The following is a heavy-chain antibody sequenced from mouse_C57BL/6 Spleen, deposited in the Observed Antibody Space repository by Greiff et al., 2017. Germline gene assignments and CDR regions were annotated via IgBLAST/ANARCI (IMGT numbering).Heavy chain of an antibody. J-gene: IGHJ2*01. V-gene: IGHV8-8*01. D-gene: IGHD3-3*01. CDR1: GFSLSTFGMG. Sequence: QVTLKVSGPGILQPSQTLSLSCSFSGFSLSTFGMGVGWIRQPSGKGLEWLAHIWWDDAKYYNPALKSRLTISKDTSKNPVFLKIANVDTADTATYYCARIEGHSDEYSFDYWGQGTTLTVSS. CDR3: ARIEGHSDEYSFDY. CDR2: IWWDDAK.